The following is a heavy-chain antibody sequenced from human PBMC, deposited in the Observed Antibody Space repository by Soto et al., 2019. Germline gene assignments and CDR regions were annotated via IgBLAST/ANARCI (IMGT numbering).Heavy chain of an antibody. Sequence: SCAASGFTFSTYSMNWVRQAPGKGLEWVSYISYSSGTIYYADSVKGRFTISRDNAKNSLYLQVNSLRDEDAAVYYCARDNGMAGSFDPWGQGTLVTVSS. J-gene: IGHJ5*02. CDR1: GFTFSTYS. CDR3: ARDNGMAGSFDP. CDR2: ISYSSGTI. V-gene: IGHV3-48*02. D-gene: IGHD2-8*01.